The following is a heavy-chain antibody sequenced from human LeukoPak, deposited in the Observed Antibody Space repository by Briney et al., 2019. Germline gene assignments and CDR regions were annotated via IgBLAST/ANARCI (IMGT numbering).Heavy chain of an antibody. CDR1: GDSFSSYQ. CDR3: ARAASGDAVDFYGSGRRFYSYYMDV. Sequence: SETLSLTCIVSGDSFSSYQWSWVRQPAGKGLEWIGRISASGTTNSNPALKSRVTMSVDSSKKQFSLNLSSVTAADTAVYYCARAASGDAVDFYGSGRRFYSYYMDVWGKGTTVTTSS. D-gene: IGHD3-10*01. CDR2: ISASGTT. J-gene: IGHJ6*03. V-gene: IGHV4-4*07.